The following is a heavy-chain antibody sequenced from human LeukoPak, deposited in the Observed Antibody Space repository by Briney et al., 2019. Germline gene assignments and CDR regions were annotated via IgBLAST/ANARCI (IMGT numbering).Heavy chain of an antibody. CDR1: GGSIRSSTYY. J-gene: IGHJ4*02. CDR2: TYYRGST. D-gene: IGHD3-10*01. CDR3: ASAGSYWVDY. V-gene: IGHV4-39*01. Sequence: SETLSLTCTVSGGSIRSSTYYWGWTRQPPGKGLEWIGSTYYRGSTYYNPSLESRVTISVDASKNQFSLKLSSVTAADMAVYYCASAGSYWVDYWGQGTLVTVSS.